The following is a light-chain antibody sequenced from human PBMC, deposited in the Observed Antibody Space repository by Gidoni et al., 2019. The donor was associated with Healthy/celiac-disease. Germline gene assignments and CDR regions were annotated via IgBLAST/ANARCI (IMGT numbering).Light chain of an antibody. CDR3: QQYYSTPPYT. CDR2: AAS. V-gene: IGKV1-NL1*01. J-gene: IGKJ2*01. CDR1: QGISNS. Sequence: DLQMTQSPSSLSASVGDRVTITCRASQGISNSLAWYQQKPGKAPKLLLYAASRLESGVPSRFSGSGSGTDYTLTISSLQPEDFATYYCQQYYSTPPYTFGQXTKLEIK.